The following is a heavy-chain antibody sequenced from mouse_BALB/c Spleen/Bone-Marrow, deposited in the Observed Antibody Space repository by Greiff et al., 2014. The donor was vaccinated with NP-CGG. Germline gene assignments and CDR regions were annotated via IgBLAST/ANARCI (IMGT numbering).Heavy chain of an antibody. CDR2: INSNGGST. Sequence: EVQVVESGGDLVQPGGSLKLSCAASGFTFSSYGMSWVRQTPDKRLELVATINSNGGSTYYPDSVKGRFTISRDNAKNTPYLQMSSLKSEDTAMYYCARDYDYDYWGQGTTLTVSS. CDR3: ARDYDYDY. D-gene: IGHD2-4*01. J-gene: IGHJ2*01. V-gene: IGHV5-6-3*01. CDR1: GFTFSSYG.